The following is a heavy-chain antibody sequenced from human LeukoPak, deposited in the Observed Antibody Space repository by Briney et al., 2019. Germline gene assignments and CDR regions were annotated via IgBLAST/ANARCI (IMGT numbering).Heavy chain of an antibody. J-gene: IGHJ6*03. CDR2: IYYSGST. CDR1: GGSISSSSYY. CDR3: ARGTGVAAAGRKYYYYYYMDV. Sequence: SETLSLTCTVSGGSISSSSYYWGWIRQPPGKGLEWIGSIYYSGSTYYNPSLKSRVTISVDTSKNQFSLKLSSVTAADTAVYYCARGTGVAAAGRKYYYYYYMDVWGKGTTVTVSS. D-gene: IGHD6-13*01. V-gene: IGHV4-39*07.